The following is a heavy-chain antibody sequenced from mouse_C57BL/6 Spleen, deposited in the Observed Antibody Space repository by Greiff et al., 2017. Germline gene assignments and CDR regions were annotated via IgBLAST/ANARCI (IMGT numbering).Heavy chain of an antibody. D-gene: IGHD4-1*01. CDR2: INPNNGGT. V-gene: IGHV1-18*01. J-gene: IGHJ3*01. CDR1: GYTFTDYN. CDR3: ARWGTGEGNFFAY. Sequence: DVKLQESGPELVKPGASVKIPCKASGYTFTDYNMDWVKQSHGKSLEWIGDINPNNGGTIYNQKFKGKATLTVDKSSSTAYMELRSLTSEDTAVYYCARWGTGEGNFFAYWGQGTLVTVSA.